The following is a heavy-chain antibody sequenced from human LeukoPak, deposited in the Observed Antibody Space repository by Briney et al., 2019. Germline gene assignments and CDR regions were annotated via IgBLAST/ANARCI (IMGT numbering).Heavy chain of an antibody. V-gene: IGHV1-2*06. D-gene: IGHD3-22*01. CDR1: GYTFTGYY. CDR3: ARERHRYDSSGYDAFDI. J-gene: IGHJ3*02. Sequence: ASVKVSCKASGYTFTGYYMHWVRQAPGQGLEWMGRINPNSGGTNYVQKFQGRVTMTRDTSISTAYMELSRLRSDDTAVYYCARERHRYDSSGYDAFDIWGQGTMVTVSS. CDR2: INPNSGGT.